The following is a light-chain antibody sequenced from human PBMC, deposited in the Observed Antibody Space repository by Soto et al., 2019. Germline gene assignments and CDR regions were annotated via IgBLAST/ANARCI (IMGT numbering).Light chain of an antibody. V-gene: IGLV2-8*01. J-gene: IGLJ1*01. Sequence: QSALTQPPSASGSPGQAVTISCTGTSRDIGGYDFVSWYQVRPGEAPQLIIYNVNGRPSGVPRRFSGSKSGNTASLTVSGLQAVDEADYYCCSYTVSGTYVFGTGTKVTVL. CDR3: CSYTVSGTYV. CDR2: NVN. CDR1: SRDIGGYDF.